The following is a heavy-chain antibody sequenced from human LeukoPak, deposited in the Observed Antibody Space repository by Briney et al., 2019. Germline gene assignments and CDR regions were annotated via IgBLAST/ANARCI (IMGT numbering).Heavy chain of an antibody. D-gene: IGHD6-13*01. Sequence: ASVKVSCKVSGYTLTELSMHWVRQAPGKGLEWMGGFDPEDGETIYAQKFQGRVTMTEDTSTDTAYMELSSLRSEDTAVYYCATRAAAGTRGAFDIWGQGTMVTVSS. V-gene: IGHV1-24*01. CDR1: GYTLTELS. CDR3: ATRAAAGTRGAFDI. CDR2: FDPEDGET. J-gene: IGHJ3*02.